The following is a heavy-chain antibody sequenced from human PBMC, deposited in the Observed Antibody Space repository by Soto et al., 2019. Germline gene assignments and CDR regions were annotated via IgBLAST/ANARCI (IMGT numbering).Heavy chain of an antibody. D-gene: IGHD2-2*01. V-gene: IGHV1-8*01. Sequence: QVQLVQSGAEVKKPGASVKVSCRASGSTFTSYHINWVRQATGQGLEWMGWMNPDSGNTGYAQKLQGRVTMTRNTSISTAYMELSSLRSEDTAVYYCARWEDNVLVPTARHGVDVWGKGTTVTVSS. CDR2: MNPDSGNT. CDR1: GSTFTSYH. CDR3: ARWEDNVLVPTARHGVDV. J-gene: IGHJ6*04.